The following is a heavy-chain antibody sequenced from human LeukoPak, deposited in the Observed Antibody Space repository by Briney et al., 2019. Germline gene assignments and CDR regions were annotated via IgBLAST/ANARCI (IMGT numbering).Heavy chain of an antibody. Sequence: GGSLRLSCAASGFTFSSYWMNWVRQAPGKGLEWVSGINWNGGRTGYADSVKGRFTISRDNAKNSLYLQMNSLRAEDTALYYCARATYGDNYMDVWGKGTTVTVSS. V-gene: IGHV3-20*04. J-gene: IGHJ6*03. D-gene: IGHD4-17*01. CDR1: GFTFSSYW. CDR2: INWNGGRT. CDR3: ARATYGDNYMDV.